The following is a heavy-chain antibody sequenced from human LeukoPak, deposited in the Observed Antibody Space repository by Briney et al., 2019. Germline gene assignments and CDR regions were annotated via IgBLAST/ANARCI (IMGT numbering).Heavy chain of an antibody. CDR3: AKDGLANIAAAGYFQH. J-gene: IGHJ1*01. D-gene: IGHD6-13*01. CDR2: ISGSGGSI. V-gene: IGHV3-23*01. Sequence: GGSLRLSCAASGFTFSSYAMSWVRQAPGKGLEWVSAISGSGGSIYYADSVKGRFTISRDNSKNTLYLQMNSLRAEDTAVYYCAKDGLANIAAAGYFQHWGQGTLVTVSS. CDR1: GFTFSSYA.